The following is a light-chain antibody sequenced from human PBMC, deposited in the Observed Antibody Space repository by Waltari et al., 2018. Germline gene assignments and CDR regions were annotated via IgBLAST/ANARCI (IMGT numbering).Light chain of an antibody. Sequence: EIVLTQSPATLSLSPGDRATLSCGASQSVSCYLVWYQQKPGQAPRLLIYDASNRATGIPARFSGSGSGTDFTLTISSLEPEDFAVYYCQQRSNWPLTFGGGTKVEIK. CDR3: QQRSNWPLT. J-gene: IGKJ4*01. V-gene: IGKV3-11*01. CDR2: DAS. CDR1: QSVSCY.